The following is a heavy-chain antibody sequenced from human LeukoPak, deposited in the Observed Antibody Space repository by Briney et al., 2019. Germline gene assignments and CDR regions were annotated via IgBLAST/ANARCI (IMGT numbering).Heavy chain of an antibody. CDR1: GGSIGGYS. CDR3: AREYIVGGTPYFYYVDV. CDR2: VFTSGIT. J-gene: IGHJ6*03. Sequence: SETLSLTCTVSGGSIGGYSWTWIRQSTGKGLEWIGRVFTSGITAYNPSLNSRVTMSVDTSDKHFSLNLTSVTVADTAVYYCAREYIVGGTPYFYYVDVWGKGTTVTVSS. V-gene: IGHV4-4*07. D-gene: IGHD1-26*01.